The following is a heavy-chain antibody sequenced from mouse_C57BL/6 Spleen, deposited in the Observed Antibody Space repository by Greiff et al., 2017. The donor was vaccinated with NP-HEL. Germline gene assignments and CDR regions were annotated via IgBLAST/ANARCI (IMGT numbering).Heavy chain of an antibody. CDR2: IYPGDGDT. CDR1: GYAFSSSW. V-gene: IGHV1-82*01. CDR3: AGSCGARFAY. J-gene: IGHJ3*01. Sequence: LQESGPELVKPGASVKISCKASGYAFSSSWMNWVKQRPGKGLEWIGRIYPGDGDTNYNGKFKGKATLTADKSSSTAYMQLSSLTSEDSAVYFCAGSCGARFAYWGQGTLVTVSA.